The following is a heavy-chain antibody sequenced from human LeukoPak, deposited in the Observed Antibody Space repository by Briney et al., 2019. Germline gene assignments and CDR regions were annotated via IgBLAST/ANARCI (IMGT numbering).Heavy chain of an antibody. V-gene: IGHV3-23*01. Sequence: GGSLRLSCAASGFTFSSYAMSWVRQAPGKGLEWVSAISGSGGSTYYADSVKGRFTISRDNSKNTLYLQMNSLRAEDTAVYYCAKGGVDYSNSYYYYYYYMDVWGKGTTVTVSS. J-gene: IGHJ6*03. CDR3: AKGGVDYSNSYYYYYYYMDV. CDR2: ISGSGGST. CDR1: GFTFSSYA. D-gene: IGHD4-11*01.